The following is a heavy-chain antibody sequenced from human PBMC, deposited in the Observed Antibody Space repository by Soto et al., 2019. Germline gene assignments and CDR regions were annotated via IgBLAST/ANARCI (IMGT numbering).Heavy chain of an antibody. CDR3: ARAVDTAMVYYYYYGMDV. Sequence: PGGSLRLSCAASGFTFSSYAMHWVRQAPGKGLEWVAVISYDGSNKYYADSVKGRFTTSRDNSKNTLHLQMNSLRAEDTAVYYCARAVDTAMVYYYYYGMDVWGQGTTVTVS. V-gene: IGHV3-30-3*01. D-gene: IGHD5-18*01. J-gene: IGHJ6*02. CDR1: GFTFSSYA. CDR2: ISYDGSNK.